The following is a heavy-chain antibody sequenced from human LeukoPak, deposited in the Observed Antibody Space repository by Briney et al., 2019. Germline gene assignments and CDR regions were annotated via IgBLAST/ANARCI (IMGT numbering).Heavy chain of an antibody. CDR2: MWYDGSKT. CDR1: GFTFSNFG. V-gene: IGHV3-33*03. D-gene: IGHD3-22*01. Sequence: GGSLRLSCAASGFTFSNFGMHWVRQAPGKGLEWVAVMWYDGSKTYYGDSVKGRFTISRDNSKNTLYLQMNSLRAEDTAVYYCAKPNSGYTAFHIWGQGTMVTVSS. J-gene: IGHJ3*02. CDR3: AKPNSGYTAFHI.